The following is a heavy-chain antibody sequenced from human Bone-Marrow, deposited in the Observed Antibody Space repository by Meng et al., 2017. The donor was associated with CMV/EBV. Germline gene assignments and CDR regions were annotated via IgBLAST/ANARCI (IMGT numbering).Heavy chain of an antibody. V-gene: IGHV3-7*01. Sequence: GVSLRLTCVAPGFTFTRYWITWVRQAPGKGLEWVAQLKDDGSERDYVDSAKDRFTISRDNAQKSLYLTMTSLRVEDTAVYYCARVGRGEERKSSRHRQADYWGQGTLVTVSS. CDR2: LKDDGSER. D-gene: IGHD6-19*01. J-gene: IGHJ4*02. CDR1: GFTFTRYW. CDR3: ARVGRGEERKSSRHRQADY.